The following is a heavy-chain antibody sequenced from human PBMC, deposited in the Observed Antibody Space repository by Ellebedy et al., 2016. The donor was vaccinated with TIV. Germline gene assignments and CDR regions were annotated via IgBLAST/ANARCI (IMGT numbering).Heavy chain of an antibody. CDR2: IYYRGST. D-gene: IGHD3-10*01. J-gene: IGHJ5*01. CDR1: GGSISSYY. CDR3: ARWFGELLYVRWFDS. V-gene: IGHV4-59*08. Sequence: SETLSLTCTVSGGSISSYYWNWIRQPPGQGLEWIGYIYYRGSTNYNPSLKSRVTISVDTSKNQLSLKLSSVTAADTAVYHCARWFGELLYVRWFDSWGQGTLVTVSS.